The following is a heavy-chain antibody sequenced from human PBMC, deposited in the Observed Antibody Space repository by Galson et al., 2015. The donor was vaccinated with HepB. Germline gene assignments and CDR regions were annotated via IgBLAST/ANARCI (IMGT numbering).Heavy chain of an antibody. CDR1: GYSFTNYW. Sequence: QSGAEVKQPGESLKISCKGSGYSFTNYWIGWVRQVPGKGLEWMGIIQPGDSETRYSPSFQGQVTISADKSINAAYLQWGSLKASDTALYYCVRPGSIAIFVVVTIGAFEVWGQGTMVIVSS. J-gene: IGHJ3*01. D-gene: IGHD3-3*01. CDR3: VRPGSIAIFVVVTIGAFEV. V-gene: IGHV5-51*03. CDR2: IQPGDSET.